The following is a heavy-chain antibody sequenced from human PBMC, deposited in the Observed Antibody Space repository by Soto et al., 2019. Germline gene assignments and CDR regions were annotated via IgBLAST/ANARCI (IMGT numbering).Heavy chain of an antibody. V-gene: IGHV3-30*04. D-gene: IGHD3-22*01. CDR2: ISYDGRNK. Sequence: QVQLVESGGGVVQPGRSLRLSCAASGFTFSSYAMHWVRQAPGKGLEWVAVISYDGRNKYYADSVRGRFTLSRDNSKNTLYLQMNSLRVEDTAIYYCAKERAPNGGNSQGYFDNWGQGTLVTVSS. J-gene: IGHJ4*02. CDR1: GFTFSSYA. CDR3: AKERAPNGGNSQGYFDN.